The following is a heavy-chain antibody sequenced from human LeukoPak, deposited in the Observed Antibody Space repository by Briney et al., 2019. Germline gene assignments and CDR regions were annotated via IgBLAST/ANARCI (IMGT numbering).Heavy chain of an antibody. V-gene: IGHV4-34*01. J-gene: IGHJ4*02. CDR2: INHSGST. CDR1: GGSFSGYY. CDR3: ARGYASNDFWSGYCLNFDY. D-gene: IGHD3-3*01. Sequence: PSETLSLTCAVYGGSFSGYYWSWIRQPPGKGLEWIGEINHSGSTNYNPSLKSRVTISVDTSKNQFSLKLSSVTAADTAVYYCARGYASNDFWSGYCLNFDYWGQGTLVTVSS.